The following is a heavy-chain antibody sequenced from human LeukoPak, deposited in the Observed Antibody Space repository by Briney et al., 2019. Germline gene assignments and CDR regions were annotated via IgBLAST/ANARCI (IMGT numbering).Heavy chain of an antibody. J-gene: IGHJ4*02. V-gene: IGHV3-20*04. CDR2: INWNGGST. D-gene: IGHD5-12*01. CDR3: ARDQRRGYSGYDYGNY. CDR1: GFTFDDYG. Sequence: GGSLRLSCAASGFTFDDYGMSWVRQAPGKGLEWVSGINWNGGSTGYADSVKGRFTISRDNAKNSLYLQMNSLRAEDTALYYCARDQRRGYSGYDYGNYWGQGTLVTVSS.